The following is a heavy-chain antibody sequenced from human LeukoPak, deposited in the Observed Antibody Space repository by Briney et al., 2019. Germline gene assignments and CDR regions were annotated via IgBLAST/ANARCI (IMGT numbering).Heavy chain of an antibody. CDR1: GYTFTSYY. Sequence: ASVRVSCKASGYTFTSYYMHWVRQAPGQGLEWMGIINPSGGSTSYAQKFQGRVTMTRDTSTSTVYMELSSLRSEDTAVYYCASRRDGYNYGPPGGFDPWGQGTLVTVSS. CDR3: ASRRDGYNYGPPGGFDP. CDR2: INPSGGST. J-gene: IGHJ5*02. D-gene: IGHD5-24*01. V-gene: IGHV1-46*01.